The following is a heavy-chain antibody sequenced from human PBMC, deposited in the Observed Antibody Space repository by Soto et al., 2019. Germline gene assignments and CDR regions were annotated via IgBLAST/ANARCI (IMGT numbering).Heavy chain of an antibody. D-gene: IGHD2-21*02. J-gene: IGHJ4*01. CDR2: ISSSSDDI. CDR1: GFRFSDHS. CDR3: ARLPKGSLVTA. Sequence: AQLVESGGGLVYPGGSLRLSCVASGFRFSDHSMNWVRQAPGKGLQWVSYISSSSDDIYYADSVKGRFTVSRDNAKNTLLLQMNSLRDDDSAIYYCARLPKGSLVTAWGQGSRVTVSS. V-gene: IGHV3-48*02.